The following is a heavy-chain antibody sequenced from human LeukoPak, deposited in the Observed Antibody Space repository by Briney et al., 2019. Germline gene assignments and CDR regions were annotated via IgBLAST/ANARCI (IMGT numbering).Heavy chain of an antibody. CDR2: IWYDGSKQ. CDR1: GFTFSAHG. Sequence: GGSLRLSCAASGFTFSAHGMHWVRQAPGKGLEWVAVIWYDGSKQEYAESVKGRFTISRDDSKNTLYLQMNSLRAEDTAVYYCAKDGGGNTGIFDYWGQGTLVTVSS. D-gene: IGHD3-10*01. J-gene: IGHJ4*02. V-gene: IGHV3-33*06. CDR3: AKDGGGNTGIFDY.